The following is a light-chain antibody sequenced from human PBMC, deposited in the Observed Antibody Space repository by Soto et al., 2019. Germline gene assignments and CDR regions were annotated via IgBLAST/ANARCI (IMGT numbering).Light chain of an antibody. CDR2: DVT. V-gene: IGLV2-14*01. CDR1: SSDIGAYDY. Sequence: QSALTQPASVSGSPGQSITISCTGTSSDIGAYDYVSWYQHHPGKAPKLMIYDVTNRPSGVSNRFSGSKSGNTASLTISGLQAEVEADYYCSSYTTILYVFGTGTKVTVL. J-gene: IGLJ1*01. CDR3: SSYTTILYV.